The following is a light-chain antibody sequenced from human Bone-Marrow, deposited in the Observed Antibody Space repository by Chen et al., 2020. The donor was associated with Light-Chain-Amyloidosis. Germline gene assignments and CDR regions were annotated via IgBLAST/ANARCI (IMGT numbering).Light chain of an antibody. J-gene: IGLJ3*02. Sequence: QSALTQPRSVSGPPGQSATISCTGTSSDVGGYNYVSWYQQHPGKAPKLIIYDVSKRPSGVPDRFSGSKSGNTASLTISGLQAEDEADYYCCSYAGIYWVFGGGTKLTVL. V-gene: IGLV2-11*01. CDR2: DVS. CDR3: CSYAGIYWV. CDR1: SSDVGGYNY.